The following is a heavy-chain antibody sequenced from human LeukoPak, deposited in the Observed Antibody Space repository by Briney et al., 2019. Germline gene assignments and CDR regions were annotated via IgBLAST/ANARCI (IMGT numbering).Heavy chain of an antibody. CDR2: ISGRGGST. Sequence: GGSLRLSCAPSGFTFRSYAMMWLPQSPGRGLEGVSAISGRGGSTYYADSVKGRFTISRDNSKNTLYLQMNSLRAEDTAVYYCAKVARVVVVPAAILDYFDYWGQGTLVTVSS. CDR1: GFTFRSYA. J-gene: IGHJ4*02. D-gene: IGHD2-2*01. V-gene: IGHV3-23*01. CDR3: AKVARVVVVPAAILDYFDY.